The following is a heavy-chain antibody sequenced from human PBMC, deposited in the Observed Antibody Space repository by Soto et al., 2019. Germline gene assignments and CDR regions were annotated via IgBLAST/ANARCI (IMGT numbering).Heavy chain of an antibody. CDR1: GLTFSNYE. J-gene: IGHJ3*01. CDR2: IGRSGTTT. CDR3: ATRSGGGGAFDF. Sequence: QPGGSLRLSCAASGLTFSNYEMNWVRQAPGKGLEWVSYIGRSGTTTYYADSLKGRFTISRDNAKNSLYLQMNSLRAEDTAVYYCATRSGGGGAFDFWGQGTMVTVSS. V-gene: IGHV3-48*03. D-gene: IGHD3-10*01.